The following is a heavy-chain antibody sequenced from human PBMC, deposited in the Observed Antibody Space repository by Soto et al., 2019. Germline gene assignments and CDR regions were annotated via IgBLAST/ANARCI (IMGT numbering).Heavy chain of an antibody. J-gene: IGHJ4*02. CDR3: ARLSGWYVED. CDR2: IYYSWST. D-gene: IGHD6-19*01. Sequence: SETLSLTCTVSGCSISSSSYYWGWIRQPPGKGLEWIGSIYYSWSTYYNPSLKSRVTISVDTSKNQFSLKLSSVTAADTAGYYCARLSGWYVEDWGKGTLVTVS. V-gene: IGHV4-39*01. CDR1: GCSISSSSYY.